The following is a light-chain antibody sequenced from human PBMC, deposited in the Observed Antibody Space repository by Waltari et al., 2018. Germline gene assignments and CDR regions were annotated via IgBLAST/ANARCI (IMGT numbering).Light chain of an antibody. Sequence: DVVMTQSPLFLPVPLGQPASISCKSRQSLVHSDRKIYLNWCQQRPGQSPRRLIYKSSNRASGVPDRFSGSGSGTDVTLKISRVEAEDVGVYYCMQATHWPLTFGQGTKVEIK. CDR3: MQATHWPLT. CDR1: QSLVHSDRKIY. V-gene: IGKV2-30*02. CDR2: KSS. J-gene: IGKJ1*01.